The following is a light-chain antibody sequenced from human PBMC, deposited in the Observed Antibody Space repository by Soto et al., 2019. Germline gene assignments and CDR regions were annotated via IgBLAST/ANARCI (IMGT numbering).Light chain of an antibody. J-gene: IGKJ5*01. Sequence: EIVLTQSPGTLSLSPGERATLSCRASQSVGSSFLAWYQLKPGQAPRPLIYGASSMATGIPDRFSGSGSETDFTLTISRLEPEDFALYYCQQYDTSPMITFGQGTRLEIK. CDR3: QQYDTSPMIT. CDR1: QSVGSSF. V-gene: IGKV3-20*01. CDR2: GAS.